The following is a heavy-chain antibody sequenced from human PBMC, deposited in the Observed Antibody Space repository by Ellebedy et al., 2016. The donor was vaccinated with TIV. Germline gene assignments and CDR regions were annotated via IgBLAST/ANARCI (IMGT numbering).Heavy chain of an antibody. CDR3: ARTLAPADASLGY. CDR2: INPDSGGI. CDR1: GYTFTGYY. Sequence: AASVKVSCKASGYTFTGYYMHWVRQAPGQGLEWMGWINPDSGGINYAQRFQGRVTMTWDTSITTAYMELSRVTSDDTGTYYCARTLAPADASLGYWGQGTLVTVSS. D-gene: IGHD2-2*01. V-gene: IGHV1-2*02. J-gene: IGHJ4*02.